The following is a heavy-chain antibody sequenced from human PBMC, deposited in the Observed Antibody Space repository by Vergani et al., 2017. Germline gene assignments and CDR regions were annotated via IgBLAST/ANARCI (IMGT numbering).Heavy chain of an antibody. CDR1: GYTFTGYY. CDR2: INPNSGGT. Sequence: QVQLVQSGAEVKKPGASVKVSCKASGYTFTGYYMHWVRQAPGQGLEWMGWINPNSGGTNYAQKFQGRVTMTRDTSIRTAYMELSRLRSYDTAVYYCARAITIFGVVINYYYYMDVWGKGTTVTVSS. CDR3: ARAITIFGVVINYYYYMDV. J-gene: IGHJ6*03. V-gene: IGHV1-2*02. D-gene: IGHD3-3*01.